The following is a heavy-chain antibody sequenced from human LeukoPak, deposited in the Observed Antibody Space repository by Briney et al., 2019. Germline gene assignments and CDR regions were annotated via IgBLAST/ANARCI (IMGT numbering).Heavy chain of an antibody. D-gene: IGHD5-18*01. CDR3: ARDGSLDVDTAMVTAMNWFDP. V-gene: IGHV1-69*04. CDR2: IIPILGIA. Sequence: ASVKVFCKASGGTFSSYAISWVRQAPGQGLEWMGRIIPILGIANYAQKFQGRVTITADKSTSTAYMELSSLRSEDTAVYYCARDGSLDVDTAMVTAMNWFDPWGQGTLVTVSS. J-gene: IGHJ5*02. CDR1: GGTFSSYA.